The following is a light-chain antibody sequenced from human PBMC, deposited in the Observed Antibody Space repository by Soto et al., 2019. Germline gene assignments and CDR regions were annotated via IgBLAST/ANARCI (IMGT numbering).Light chain of an antibody. Sequence: DIQMTQSPSSVSASLGYRVTITRRASQGISTWLACYQQKPGKAPRLLIYAASKLQTGVPSRFSGSGSGTDFTHTINSLQPEDFATYYCQQANSLPVTFGGGTKVDIK. CDR2: AAS. CDR1: QGISTW. V-gene: IGKV1-12*01. J-gene: IGKJ4*01. CDR3: QQANSLPVT.